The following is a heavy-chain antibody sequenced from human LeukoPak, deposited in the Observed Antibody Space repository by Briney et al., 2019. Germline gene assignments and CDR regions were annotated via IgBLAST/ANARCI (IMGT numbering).Heavy chain of an antibody. D-gene: IGHD3-10*01. CDR3: ARGMYSSAGLYFDS. V-gene: IGHV3-7*05. CDR2: INQDGSVQ. J-gene: IGHJ4*02. Sequence: PGGSLRLSCAASGFTLSAYWMSWLHQAPGKGLEWVANINQDGSVQYYADSVKSRFTVSRDNAKNSLYLQLNSLRAEDTAVYYCARGMYSSAGLYFDSWGQGTLVTVSS. CDR1: GFTLSAYW.